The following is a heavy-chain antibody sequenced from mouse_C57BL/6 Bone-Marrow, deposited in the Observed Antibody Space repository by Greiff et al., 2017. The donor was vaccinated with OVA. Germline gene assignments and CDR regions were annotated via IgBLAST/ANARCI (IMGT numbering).Heavy chain of an antibody. D-gene: IGHD1-1*01. J-gene: IGHJ1*03. CDR3: ARGGSSYVEDWYFDV. Sequence: EVQLQESGPGLVKPSQSLSLTCSVTGYSITSGYYWNWIRQFPGNKLEWMGYISYDGSNNYNPSLKNRISITRDTSKNKFFLKLNSVTTEDTATYYCARGGSSYVEDWYFDVWGTGTTVTVSS. CDR2: ISYDGSN. V-gene: IGHV3-6*01. CDR1: GYSITSGYY.